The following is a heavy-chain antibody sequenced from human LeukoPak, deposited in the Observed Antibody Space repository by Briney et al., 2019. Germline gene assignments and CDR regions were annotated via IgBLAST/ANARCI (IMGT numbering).Heavy chain of an antibody. CDR2: IKQDGSEK. D-gene: IGHD2-21*01. Sequence: GGSLRLSCAASGFTFSSYWMDWVRQAPGRGLEWVANIKQDGSEKYYVDSVKGRFTISRDNAKNSLYLQMNSLRAEDTAVYYCARDRDWYTFDYWGQGALVTVSS. CDR1: GFTFSSYW. V-gene: IGHV3-7*01. J-gene: IGHJ4*02. CDR3: ARDRDWYTFDY.